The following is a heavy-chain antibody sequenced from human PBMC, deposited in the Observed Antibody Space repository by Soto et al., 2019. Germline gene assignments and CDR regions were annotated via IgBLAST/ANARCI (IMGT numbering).Heavy chain of an antibody. D-gene: IGHD6-6*01. CDR2: MNPNSGNT. CDR1: GYSFTSYD. J-gene: IGHJ1*01. CDR3: ARVSMGSSSEGCQH. V-gene: IGHV1-8*01. Sequence: QVQLVQSGAEVKKPGASVKVSCKASGYSFTSYDINWVRQATGQGLEWMGWMNPNSGNTGYAQKFQGRVTMTRNPSISTAYMEVSSLRSEATAVYYCARVSMGSSSEGCQHWGQGTLVTVSS.